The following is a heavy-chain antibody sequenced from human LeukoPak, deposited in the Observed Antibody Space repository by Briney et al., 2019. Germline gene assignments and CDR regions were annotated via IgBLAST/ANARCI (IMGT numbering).Heavy chain of an antibody. Sequence: GGSLRLSCAASGFTFSSYAMHWVRQAPGKGLEWVAVISYDGSNKYYADSVKGRFTISRDNSKNTLYLQMNSLRAEDTAVYYCARLRWLPSPFDYWGQGTLVTVSS. CDR3: ARLRWLPSPFDY. D-gene: IGHD5-24*01. CDR2: ISYDGSNK. CDR1: GFTFSSYA. J-gene: IGHJ4*02. V-gene: IGHV3-30-3*01.